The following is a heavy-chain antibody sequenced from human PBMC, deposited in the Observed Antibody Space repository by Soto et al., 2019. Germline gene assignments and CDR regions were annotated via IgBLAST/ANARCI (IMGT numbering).Heavy chain of an antibody. CDR3: ARVLYYGSGSYSPYGMDV. CDR1: GVSFNNNG. V-gene: IGHV1-69*13. CDR2: VSPPFRTS. J-gene: IGHJ6*02. Sequence: ASVKVSCKTSGVSFNNNGIGWVRQAPGHGLEWMGGVSPPFRTSNYARKFQGRISITADASTGTVNMELSSLTSEDTAQYYCARVLYYGSGSYSPYGMDVWGQGTTVTVSS. D-gene: IGHD3-10*01.